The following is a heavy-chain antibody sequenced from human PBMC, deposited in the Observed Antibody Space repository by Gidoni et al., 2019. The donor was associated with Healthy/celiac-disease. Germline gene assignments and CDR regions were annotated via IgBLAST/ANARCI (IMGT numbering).Heavy chain of an antibody. J-gene: IGHJ6*02. V-gene: IGHV1-18*01. Sequence: QVQLVQSGAEVKKPGASVKVSCTASGYTFTSYGISWVRQAPGQGLEWMGWISAYNGNTNYAQKLQGRVTMTTDTSTSTAYMELRSLRSDDTAVYYCARDGSVLLWFGEPIAPHGYYYGMDVWGQGTTVTVSS. D-gene: IGHD3-10*01. CDR2: ISAYNGNT. CDR3: ARDGSVLLWFGEPIAPHGYYYGMDV. CDR1: GYTFTSYG.